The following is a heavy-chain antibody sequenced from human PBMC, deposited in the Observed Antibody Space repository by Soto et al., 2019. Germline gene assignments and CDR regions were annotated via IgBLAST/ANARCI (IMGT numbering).Heavy chain of an antibody. CDR2: IIPILGTA. CDR3: ARTILVLMVYSWFDP. D-gene: IGHD2-8*01. J-gene: IGHJ5*02. V-gene: IGHV1-69*10. Sequence: SVKVSCKASGGTFSSYATSWVRQAPGQGLEWMGGIIPILGTANYAQKFQGRVTITADKSTSTAYMELSSLRSEDTAVYYCARTILVLMVYSWFDPWGQGTLVTVSS. CDR1: GGTFSSYA.